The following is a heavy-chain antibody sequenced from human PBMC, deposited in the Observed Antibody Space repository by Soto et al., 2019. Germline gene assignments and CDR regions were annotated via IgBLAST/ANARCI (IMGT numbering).Heavy chain of an antibody. CDR2: IYYSGST. J-gene: IGHJ6*03. V-gene: IGHV4-39*07. D-gene: IGHD3-10*01. CDR1: GGSISSSSYY. CDR3: ARSGENYLVYYYMDV. Sequence: SETLSLTCTVSGGSISSSSYYWVWIRQPPGKGLEWIGNIYYSGSTNYNPSLKSRVTISVDTSKNQFSLKLSSVTAADTAVYYCARSGENYLVYYYMDVWGKGTTVTVSS.